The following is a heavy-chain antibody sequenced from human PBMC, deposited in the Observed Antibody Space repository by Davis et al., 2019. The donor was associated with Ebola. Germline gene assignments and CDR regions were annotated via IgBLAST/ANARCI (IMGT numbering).Heavy chain of an antibody. CDR3: TTDPYYYDSSGYTYYYYGMDV. V-gene: IGHV3-15*07. Sequence: GGSLRLSCAASGFTFSSYAMNWVRQAPGKGLEWVGRIKSKTDGGTTDYAAPVKGRFTISRDDSKNTLYLQMNSLKTEDTAVYYCTTDPYYYDSSGYTYYYYGMDVWGQGTTVTVSS. J-gene: IGHJ6*02. CDR2: IKSKTDGGTT. CDR1: GFTFSSYA. D-gene: IGHD3-22*01.